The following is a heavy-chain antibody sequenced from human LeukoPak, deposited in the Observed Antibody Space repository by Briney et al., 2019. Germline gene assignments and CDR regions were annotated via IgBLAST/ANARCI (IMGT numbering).Heavy chain of an antibody. CDR2: INPNGGST. V-gene: IGHV1-46*01. CDR1: GYTFTNYY. Sequence: ASVKVSCTASGYTFTNYYIHWVRQAPGQGLEWVGLINPNGGSTGYAQRFQGRVTVTTDTSTSTVYMELNSLGSEDTAVYYCARERRAWGEDFWGQGTLVTVSS. CDR3: ARERRAWGEDF. J-gene: IGHJ4*02. D-gene: IGHD3-16*01.